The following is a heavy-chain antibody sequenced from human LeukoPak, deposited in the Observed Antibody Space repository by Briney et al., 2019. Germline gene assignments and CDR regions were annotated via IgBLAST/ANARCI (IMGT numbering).Heavy chain of an antibody. CDR3: ARGKGGSGYDSYWFDP. J-gene: IGHJ5*02. Sequence: SETLSLTCAVSGGSISSGGYSWSWIRQPPGKGLERIGYIYHSGSTYYNPSLKSRVTISVDRSKNQFSLKLSSVTAADTAVYYCARGKGGSGYDSYWFDPWGQGTLVTVSS. D-gene: IGHD5-12*01. CDR1: GGSISSGGYS. V-gene: IGHV4-30-2*01. CDR2: IYHSGST.